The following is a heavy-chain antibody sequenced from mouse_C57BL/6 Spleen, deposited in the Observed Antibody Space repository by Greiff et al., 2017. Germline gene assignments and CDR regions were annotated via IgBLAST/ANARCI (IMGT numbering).Heavy chain of an antibody. J-gene: IGHJ4*01. Sequence: QVQLQQSGAELVRPGASVTLSCKASGYTFTDYEMHWVKQTPVHGLEWIGAIDPETGGTAYNQKFKGKAILTADKSSSTAYMELRSLTSEDSAVYYCTRSRYDYDYAMDYWGQGTSVTVSS. V-gene: IGHV1-15*01. CDR1: GYTFTDYE. CDR2: IDPETGGT. D-gene: IGHD2-4*01. CDR3: TRSRYDYDYAMDY.